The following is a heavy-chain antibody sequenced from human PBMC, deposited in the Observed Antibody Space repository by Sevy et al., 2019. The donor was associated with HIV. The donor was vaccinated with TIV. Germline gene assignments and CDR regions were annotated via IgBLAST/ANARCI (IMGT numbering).Heavy chain of an antibody. D-gene: IGHD5-18*01. J-gene: IGHJ4*02. Sequence: GGSLRLSCVASGLTFSDSWMTWVRQAPGKGLERIAFINEDGSRLGYVDPVRGRFTISRENTKNSLYLQMNSLRAEDTAVYFCARDRAYSALDYWGQGTLVTVSS. V-gene: IGHV3-7*01. CDR3: ARDRAYSALDY. CDR1: GLTFSDSW. CDR2: INEDGSRL.